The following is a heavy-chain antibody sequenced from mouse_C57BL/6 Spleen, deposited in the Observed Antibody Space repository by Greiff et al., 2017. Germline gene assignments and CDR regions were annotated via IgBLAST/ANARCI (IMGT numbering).Heavy chain of an antibody. V-gene: IGHV1-26*01. CDR1: GYTFTDYY. D-gene: IGHD1-1*01. CDR2: INPNNGGT. J-gene: IGHJ3*01. Sequence: EVKLQQSGPELVKPGASVKISCKASGYTFTDYYMNWVKQSHGKSLEWIGDINPNNGGTSYNQKFKGKATLTVDKSSSTAYMELRSLTSEDSAVYYCARRSYGSSPAWFAYWGQGTLVTVSA. CDR3: ARRSYGSSPAWFAY.